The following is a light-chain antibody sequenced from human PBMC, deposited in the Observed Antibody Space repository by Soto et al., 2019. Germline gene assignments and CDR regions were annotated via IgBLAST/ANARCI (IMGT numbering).Light chain of an antibody. J-gene: IGLJ2*01. CDR1: SSDVGPYNY. CDR3: SSYTSDSTFLI. Sequence: QSVLTQPASVSGSPGQSISISCTGTSSDVGPYNYVSWYQQHPGKAPKLMIFEVSNRPSGVSNRFSGSKSGYTASLTISGLQPEDEAEYYCSSYTSDSTFLIFGEGTKLTVL. V-gene: IGLV2-14*01. CDR2: EVS.